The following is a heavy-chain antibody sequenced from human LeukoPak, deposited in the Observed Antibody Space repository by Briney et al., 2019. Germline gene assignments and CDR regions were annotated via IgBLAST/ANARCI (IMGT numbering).Heavy chain of an antibody. CDR2: IGTAGDT. V-gene: IGHV3-13*01. CDR3: ARVAKERVGGVYYFDY. CDR1: GFTFSDYD. Sequence: GGSLRLSCAASGFTFSDYDMHWVRQATGNGLEWLSAIGTAGDTYYTGSVKGRSTISRENAKNSLYLQMNSLRAGDTAVYYCARVAKERVGGVYYFDYWGQGTLVTVSS. J-gene: IGHJ4*02. D-gene: IGHD1-1*01.